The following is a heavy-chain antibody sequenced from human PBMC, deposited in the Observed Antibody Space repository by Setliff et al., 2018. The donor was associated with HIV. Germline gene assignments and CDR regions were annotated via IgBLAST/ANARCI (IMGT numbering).Heavy chain of an antibody. CDR2: ISGRSSDP. CDR3: AREEISYYFDY. Sequence: GGSLRLSCVASGFTFSSYDMGWIRQAPGKGLEWVSYISGRSSDPNYADSVKGRFTISRDNAKNSVYLQMNSLRAEDTAVYYCAREEISYYFDYWGQGTLVTVSS. CDR1: GFTFSSYD. J-gene: IGHJ4*02. V-gene: IGHV3-11*06.